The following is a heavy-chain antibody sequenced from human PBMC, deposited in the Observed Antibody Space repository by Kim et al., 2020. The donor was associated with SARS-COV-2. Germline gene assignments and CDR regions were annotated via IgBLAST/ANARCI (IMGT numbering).Heavy chain of an antibody. CDR3: ARHCSSTSCYSYYYYYG. CDR1: GGSISSSSYY. D-gene: IGHD2-2*01. V-gene: IGHV4-39*01. J-gene: IGHJ6*01. CDR2: IYYSGST. Sequence: SETLSLTCTVSGGSISSSSYYWGWIRQPPGKGLEWIGSIYYSGSTYYNPSLKSRVTISVDTSKNQFSLKLSSVTAADTAVYYCARHCSSTSCYSYYYYYG.